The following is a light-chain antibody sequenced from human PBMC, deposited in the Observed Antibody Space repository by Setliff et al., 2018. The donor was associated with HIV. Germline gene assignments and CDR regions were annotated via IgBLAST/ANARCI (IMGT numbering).Light chain of an antibody. V-gene: IGLV2-23*02. J-gene: IGLJ3*02. CDR3: CSYGSGDIWV. CDR1: RSDVGNTLS. Sequence: QSVLTQPASVSGSPGQSITISCTGSRSDVGNTLSVSWYQQNVGEVPKLLIYEVDRRPSGISHRFSGSKSANTASLTISGLHVEDEADYYCCSYGSGDIWVFGGGTKVTVL. CDR2: EVD.